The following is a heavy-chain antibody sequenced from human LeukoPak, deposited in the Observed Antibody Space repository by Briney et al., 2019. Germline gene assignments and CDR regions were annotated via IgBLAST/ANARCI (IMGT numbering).Heavy chain of an antibody. Sequence: SETLSLTCAVYGGSFSGYYWSWIRQPPGKGLEWIGEINHSGSTNYNPSLKSRVTISVDTSKNQFSLKLSSVTAADTAVYYCARESHYYDSSGYSPFLYYCGQGTLVTVSS. CDR3: ARESHYYDSSGYSPFLYY. D-gene: IGHD3-22*01. V-gene: IGHV4-34*01. CDR1: GGSFSGYY. J-gene: IGHJ4*02. CDR2: INHSGST.